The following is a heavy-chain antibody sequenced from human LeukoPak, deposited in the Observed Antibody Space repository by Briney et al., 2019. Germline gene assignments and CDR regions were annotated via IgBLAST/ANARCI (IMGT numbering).Heavy chain of an antibody. D-gene: IGHD4-17*01. J-gene: IGHJ4*02. CDR3: ARASHDYGDYSHFDY. CDR2: IYYSGST. CDR1: GGSISSNSYY. V-gene: IGHV4-39*07. Sequence: PSETLSLTCAVSGGSISSNSYYWGWIRQPPGKGLEWIGSIYYSGSTYYNPSLKSRVTISVDTSKNQFSLKLSSVTAADTAVYYCARASHDYGDYSHFDYWGQGTLVTVSS.